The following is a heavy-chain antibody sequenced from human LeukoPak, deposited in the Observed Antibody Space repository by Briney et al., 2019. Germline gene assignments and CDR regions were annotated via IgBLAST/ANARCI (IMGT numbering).Heavy chain of an antibody. J-gene: IGHJ3*02. CDR2: ISWNSGSI. V-gene: IGHV3-9*01. CDR1: GFTFDDYA. Sequence: GGSLRLSCAASGFTFDDYAMHWVRQAPGKGLEWVSGISWNSGSIGYADSVKGRFTISRDNAKNSLYLQMNSLRAEDTAVYYCAAPSGSYSRAAFDIWGQGTMVTVSS. D-gene: IGHD1-26*01. CDR3: AAPSGSYSRAAFDI.